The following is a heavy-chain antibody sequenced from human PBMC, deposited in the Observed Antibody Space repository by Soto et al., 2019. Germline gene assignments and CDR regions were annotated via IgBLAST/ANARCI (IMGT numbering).Heavy chain of an antibody. CDR2: INHSGGT. Sequence: PGGSLRLSFVASRFTFGDYPMNWVLQAPGKGLEWIVEINHSGGTSYNPSLKSRVTISVDTSKGQFSLKLTSVTAADRAVYYCARGSVDTVDSSGFYEYWGQGPPVTVSS. J-gene: IGHJ4*02. D-gene: IGHD3-22*01. V-gene: IGHV4-34*01. CDR3: ARGSVDTVDSSGFYEY. CDR1: RFTFGDYP.